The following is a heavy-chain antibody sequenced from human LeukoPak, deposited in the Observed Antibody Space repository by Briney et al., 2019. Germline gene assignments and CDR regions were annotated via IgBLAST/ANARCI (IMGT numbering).Heavy chain of an antibody. CDR1: GFIFSDYY. CDR2: ISNPSSTI. CDR3: GKDAGTSSWDDPLGY. V-gene: IGHV3-11*04. J-gene: IGHJ4*02. D-gene: IGHD6-13*01. Sequence: GALRLSCDASGFIFSDYYMSWIRQAPGKGLEWISSISNPSSTIYYADSVKGRFTISRDNSKNTLYLQMNSLRPEDTAVYYCGKDAGTSSWDDPLGYWGQGTLVTVSS.